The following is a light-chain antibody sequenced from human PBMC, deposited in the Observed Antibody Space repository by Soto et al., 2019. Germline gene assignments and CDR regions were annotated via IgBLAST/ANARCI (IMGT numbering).Light chain of an antibody. Sequence: DVLMTQSPSTLAASVGDSATITCRASENIKNWLAWYQQTPGKAPKVLISDASRLETGVPSRFSGSGYGTDFTLTITSLQTDDFGTYHCQQYDVHPKTFGRGTKVEVK. CDR3: QQYDVHPKT. V-gene: IGKV1-5*01. CDR1: ENIKNW. J-gene: IGKJ1*01. CDR2: DAS.